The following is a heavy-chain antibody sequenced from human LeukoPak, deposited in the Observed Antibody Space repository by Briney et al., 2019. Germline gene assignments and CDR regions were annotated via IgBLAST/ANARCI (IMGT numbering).Heavy chain of an antibody. D-gene: IGHD3-22*01. V-gene: IGHV4-30-2*01. CDR3: ARDRDYYDSSGYYYYFDY. CDR2: LYHSGST. J-gene: IGHJ4*02. CDR1: GGSISSGGYY. Sequence: SETLSLTCTVSGGSISSGGYYWSWIRQPPGKGLEWIGDLYHSGSTYYNPSLKSRVTISVDRSKNQFSLKLSSVTAADTAVYYCARDRDYYDSSGYYYYFDYWGQGTLVTVSS.